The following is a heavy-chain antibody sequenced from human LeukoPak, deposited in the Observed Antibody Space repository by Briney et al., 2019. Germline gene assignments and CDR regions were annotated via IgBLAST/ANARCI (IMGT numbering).Heavy chain of an antibody. CDR3: ARSPLWFGVPYGMDV. J-gene: IGHJ6*02. D-gene: IGHD3-10*01. V-gene: IGHV4-59*01. CDR2: TYYSGST. Sequence: SETLSLTCTVSGGSISSYYWSWIRQPPGKGLEWIGYTYYSGSTNYNPSLKSRVTISVDTSKNQFSLKLSSVTAADTAVYYCARSPLWFGVPYGMDVWGQGTTVTVSS. CDR1: GGSISSYY.